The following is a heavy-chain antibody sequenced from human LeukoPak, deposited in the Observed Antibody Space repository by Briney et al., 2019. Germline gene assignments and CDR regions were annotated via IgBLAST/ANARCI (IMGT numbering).Heavy chain of an antibody. D-gene: IGHD3-3*01. CDR3: AAEEGSDYDPRFDP. CDR2: TYYRSKWYN. CDR1: GDSVSSNSAA. J-gene: IGHJ5*02. Sequence: SQTLSLTCAISGDSVSSNSAAWNWIRQSPSRGLEWLGRTYYRSKWYNDYAVSVKSRITINPDTSKNQFSLQLNSVTPEDTAVCYCAAEEGSDYDPRFDPWGQGTLVTVSS. V-gene: IGHV6-1*01.